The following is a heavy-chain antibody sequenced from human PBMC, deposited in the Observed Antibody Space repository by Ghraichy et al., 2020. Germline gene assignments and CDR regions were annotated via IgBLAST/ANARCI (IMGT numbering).Heavy chain of an antibody. D-gene: IGHD3-22*01. J-gene: IGHJ4*02. V-gene: IGHV1-69*13. CDR3: ASPEVYYDSSGYYSY. CDR1: GGTFSSYA. Sequence: SVKVSCKASGGTFSSYAISWVRQAPGQGLEWMGGIIPIFGTANYAQKFQGRVTITADESTSTAYMELSSLRSEDTAVYYCASPEVYYDSSGYYSYWGQGTLVTVSS. CDR2: IIPIFGTA.